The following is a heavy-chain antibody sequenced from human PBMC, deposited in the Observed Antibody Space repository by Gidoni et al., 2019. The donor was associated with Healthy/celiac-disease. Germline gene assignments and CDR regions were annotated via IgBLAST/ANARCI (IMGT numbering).Heavy chain of an antibody. CDR1: GFNFSSYG. D-gene: IGHD6-13*01. J-gene: IGHJ3*02. CDR3: AREMDSSSWGAFDI. Sequence: QVQLVVSGGGVVQPGRSLRLSCAASGFNFSSYGLHWVRQAPGKGLEWVAVIWYDGINKYYADSVKGRFTISRDNSKNTLYLQMNSLRAEDTAVYYCAREMDSSSWGAFDIWGQGTMVTVSS. CDR2: IWYDGINK. V-gene: IGHV3-33*01.